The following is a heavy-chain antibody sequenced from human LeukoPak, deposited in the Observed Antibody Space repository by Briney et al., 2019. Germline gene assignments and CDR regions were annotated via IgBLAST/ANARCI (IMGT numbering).Heavy chain of an antibody. V-gene: IGHV4-39*01. D-gene: IGHD2-2*03. CDR3: ARHMGPGYCSSTSCSSFDY. Sequence: PSETLSLTCTVSGGSISSSSYYWGWIRQPPGKGLEWIGSIYYSGSTYCNPSLKSRVTISVDTSKNQFSLKLSSVTAADTAVYYCARHMGPGYCSSTSCSSFDYWGQGTLVTVSS. CDR1: GGSISSSSYY. CDR2: IYYSGST. J-gene: IGHJ4*02.